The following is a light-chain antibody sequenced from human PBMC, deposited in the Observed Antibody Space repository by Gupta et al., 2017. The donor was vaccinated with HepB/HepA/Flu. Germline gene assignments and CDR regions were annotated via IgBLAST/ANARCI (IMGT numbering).Light chain of an antibody. J-gene: IGLJ1*01. CDR3: CSYAGSSTFV. CDR2: EVS. Sequence: QPALPQPASVSGSPGPSITLSCTATSSDVGGYNLVSWYQQHPGKAPKLMIYEVSKRPSGVSNRFSGSKSGNTASLTISGLQAEDEADYYCCSYAGSSTFVFGTGTKVTVL. V-gene: IGLV2-23*02. CDR1: SSDVGGYNL.